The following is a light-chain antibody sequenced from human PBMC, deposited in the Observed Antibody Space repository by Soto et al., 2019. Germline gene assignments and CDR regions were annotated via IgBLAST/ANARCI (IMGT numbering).Light chain of an antibody. J-gene: IGKJ4*01. Sequence: IVMTQSPATLSVSPGERATLSCRASQSVSSNLAWYQQKPGQAPRLLIYGASTRATSIPARFSGSGSGTEFTLTISSLQSEDFAAYYCQQYNNWPPLTFGGGTKVEIK. CDR1: QSVSSN. V-gene: IGKV3-15*01. CDR2: GAS. CDR3: QQYNNWPPLT.